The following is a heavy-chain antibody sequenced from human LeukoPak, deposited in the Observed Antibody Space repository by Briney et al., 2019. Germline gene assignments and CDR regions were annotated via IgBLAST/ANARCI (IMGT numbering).Heavy chain of an antibody. Sequence: GGSLRLSCAASGFTFSSYAMHWVRQAPGKGLEWVAVISYDGSNKYYADSVKGRFTISRDNSKNTLYLQMNSLRAEDTAVYYCARGSSSRYENWFDPWGQGTLVTVSS. CDR2: ISYDGSNK. CDR1: GFTFSSYA. J-gene: IGHJ5*02. D-gene: IGHD6-13*01. CDR3: ARGSSSRYENWFDP. V-gene: IGHV3-30-3*01.